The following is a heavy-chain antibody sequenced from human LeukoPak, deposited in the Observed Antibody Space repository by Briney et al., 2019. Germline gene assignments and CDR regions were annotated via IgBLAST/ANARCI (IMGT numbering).Heavy chain of an antibody. D-gene: IGHD4-23*01. J-gene: IGHJ4*02. CDR3: VKDFGGNSDY. CDR2: INEDGRVT. CDR1: GFTFSSCW. V-gene: IGHV3-74*01. Sequence: GGSLRLSCAASGFTFSSCWMHWVRQAPGKGLVWVSRINEDGRVTSYAGSVRGRFTISRDSVENTLHLQMNSLRAEDTAVYYCVKDFGGNSDYWGQGTLVTVSS.